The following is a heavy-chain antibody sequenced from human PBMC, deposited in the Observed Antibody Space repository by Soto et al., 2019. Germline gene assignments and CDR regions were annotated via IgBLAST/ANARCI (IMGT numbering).Heavy chain of an antibody. J-gene: IGHJ6*02. Sequence: SQTLSLTCAISGDSVSSNSAAWNWIRQSPSRGLEWLGRTYYRSKWYNDYAVSVKSRITINPDTSKNQFSLQLNSVTPEDTAVYYCARVIAVAGTFSYYYYGMDGWGQGTTVTVSS. CDR3: ARVIAVAGTFSYYYYGMDG. CDR1: GDSVSSNSAA. CDR2: TYYRSKWYN. V-gene: IGHV6-1*01. D-gene: IGHD6-19*01.